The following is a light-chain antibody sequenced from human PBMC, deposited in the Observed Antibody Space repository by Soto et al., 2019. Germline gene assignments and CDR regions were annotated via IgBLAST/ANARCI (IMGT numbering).Light chain of an antibody. CDR3: QQYDNLPLT. CDR1: QDIRNK. J-gene: IGKJ4*01. Sequence: DIQMTQSPSSLSASVGDRVVISCRTSQDIRNKLGWYQQKPGQAPKLLIFGASTLHSGVPSRFSGSGSGTDFTFTINSLQPEDIATYYCQQYDNLPLTFGGGTKVDIK. CDR2: GAS. V-gene: IGKV1-33*01.